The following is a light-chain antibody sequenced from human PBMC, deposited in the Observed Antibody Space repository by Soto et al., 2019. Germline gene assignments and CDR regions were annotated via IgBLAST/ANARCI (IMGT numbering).Light chain of an antibody. J-gene: IGKJ1*01. CDR1: QGISSY. V-gene: IGKV1-9*01. Sequence: DIQLTQSPSFLSASVGDRVTITCRASQGISSYLAWYQQKPGKAPKLLIYAASTLQSGVSSRFSGSGSGTEFTLTISSLQPEDFANYYCQQLNSYPRTFGQGTNVEIK. CDR2: AAS. CDR3: QQLNSYPRT.